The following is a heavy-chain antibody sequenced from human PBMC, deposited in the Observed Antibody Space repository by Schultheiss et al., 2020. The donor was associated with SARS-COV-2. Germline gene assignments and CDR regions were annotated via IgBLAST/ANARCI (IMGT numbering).Heavy chain of an antibody. D-gene: IGHD4-17*01. CDR1: GFTFSSYG. CDR2: ISAYNGNT. J-gene: IGHJ4*02. CDR3: ASHHDYGDYLIDY. Sequence: ASVKVSCAASGFTFSSYGISWVRQAPGQGLEWMGWISAYNGNTNYAQKLQGRVTMTTDTSTSTAYMELRSLRSDDTAVYYCASHHDYGDYLIDYWGQGTLVTVSS. V-gene: IGHV1-18*01.